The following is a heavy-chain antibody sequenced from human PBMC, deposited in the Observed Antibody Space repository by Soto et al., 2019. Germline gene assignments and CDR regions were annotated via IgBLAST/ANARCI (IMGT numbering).Heavy chain of an antibody. CDR3: ATGSLYYYGSGGMWDS. CDR2: MHHSGAT. D-gene: IGHD3-10*01. Sequence: QVRLQESGPGLVKPSGTLSLTCLVSGGSMSSPNWWSWVRQAPGKGLEWIAEMHHSGATNYNPSLKSRFIISIDKSKNQFSLNLSSVTAADTAVYYCATGSLYYYGSGGMWDSWGRGALVTVSS. V-gene: IGHV4-4*02. CDR1: GGSMSSPNW. J-gene: IGHJ4*02.